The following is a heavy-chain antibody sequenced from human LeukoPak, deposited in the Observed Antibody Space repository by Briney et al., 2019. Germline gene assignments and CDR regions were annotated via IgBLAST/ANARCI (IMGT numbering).Heavy chain of an antibody. CDR3: ARHTPVTTSSFDY. V-gene: IGHV5-51*01. J-gene: IGHJ4*02. D-gene: IGHD4-11*01. Sequence: GESLKISCKGSGYSFTSYWIGWVRQMPGKGLGLMGIIYPGDSDTRYSPSFQGQVIISADKSISTAYQQGSSLKASDTAMYCCARHTPVTTSSFDYWGQGTLVTVSS. CDR1: GYSFTSYW. CDR2: IYPGDSDT.